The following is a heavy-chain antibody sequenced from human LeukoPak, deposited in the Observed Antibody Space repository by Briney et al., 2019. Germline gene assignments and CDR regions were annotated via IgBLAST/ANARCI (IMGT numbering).Heavy chain of an antibody. CDR2: IYPGDSDT. V-gene: IGHV5-51*01. CDR3: ARLDVSSVYYYSSLDY. Sequence: GESLKISCKGSGYSFTSYWIGWVRQMPGKGLEWMGIIYPGDSDTRYSPSFQGQVTISADKSISTAYLQWSSLKASGTAMYCCARLDVSSVYYYSSLDYWGQGTLVTASS. CDR1: GYSFTSYW. J-gene: IGHJ4*02. D-gene: IGHD3-22*01.